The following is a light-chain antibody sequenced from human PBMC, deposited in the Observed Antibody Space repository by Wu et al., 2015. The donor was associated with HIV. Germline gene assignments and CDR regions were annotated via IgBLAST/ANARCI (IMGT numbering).Light chain of an antibody. CDR1: QSVIIW. J-gene: IGKJ2*03. CDR3: QQYHSYLYS. CDR2: EAS. Sequence: DILMTQSPSTVSAFVGDTLNITCRASQSVIIWLAWYQQKPGKAPKLLIYEASSLETGVPSRFSGSGSGTEFTLTISSLQPDDFATYYCQQYHSYLYSFGQGTRVEIK. V-gene: IGKV1-5*03.